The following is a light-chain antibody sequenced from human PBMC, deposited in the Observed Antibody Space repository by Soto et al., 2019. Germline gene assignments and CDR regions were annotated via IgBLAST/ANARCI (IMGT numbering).Light chain of an antibody. V-gene: IGLV2-14*01. Sequence: QSVLTQPASVSGSPGQSIAISCTGTSSDLDGYNYVTWYQQHPDKAPKLIIYDVTNRPSGVSDLFSGSKSGNTASLTISGLQAEDEADYYFSSFTRSSFTYVYGSGTKLTVL. J-gene: IGLJ1*01. CDR1: SSDLDGYNY. CDR3: SSFTRSSFTYV. CDR2: DVT.